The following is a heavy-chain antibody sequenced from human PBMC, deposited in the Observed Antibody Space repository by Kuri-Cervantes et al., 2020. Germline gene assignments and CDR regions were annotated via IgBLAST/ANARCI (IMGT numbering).Heavy chain of an antibody. CDR3: ARDGGWPFDY. CDR2: ISASSGDT. D-gene: IGHD6-19*01. V-gene: IGHV1-18*01. Sequence: ASVKVSCKASGGTFSSYAISWVRQAPGQGLEWMGWISASSGDTDYAQEFQGRVTMTTDTSATTAYMELRSLRSDDTAVYYCARDGGWPFDYWGQGTLVTVSS. CDR1: GGTFSSYA. J-gene: IGHJ4*02.